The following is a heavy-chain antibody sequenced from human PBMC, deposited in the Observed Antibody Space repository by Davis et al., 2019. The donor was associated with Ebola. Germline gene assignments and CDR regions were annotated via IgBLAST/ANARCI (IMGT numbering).Heavy chain of an antibody. Sequence: PGGSLRLSCAASGFTVSSNYMSWVRQVPGKGLEWVSVIYSGGSTYYADSVKGRFTISRDNSKNTLYLQMNSLRAEDTAVYYCARDRTPILEWLLSGYYYGMDVWGQGTTVTVSS. CDR3: ARDRTPILEWLLSGYYYGMDV. J-gene: IGHJ6*02. V-gene: IGHV3-53*01. CDR2: IYSGGST. D-gene: IGHD3-3*01. CDR1: GFTVSSNY.